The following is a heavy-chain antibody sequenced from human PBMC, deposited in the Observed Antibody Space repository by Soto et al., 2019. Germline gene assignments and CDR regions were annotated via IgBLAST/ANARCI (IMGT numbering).Heavy chain of an antibody. V-gene: IGHV2-5*02. CDR3: AHAGDYDLLTFDH. J-gene: IGHJ4*01. D-gene: IGHD4-17*01. Sequence: ITLKESGPTLVRPAQTLTLTCDFSGFSLSTYHMGVAWIRQPPGKALEWLALLYWDDDKRYSPSLKDRLAISKDTSNNQGVLTITNIDPGDSATYFCAHAGDYDLLTFDHWGPGTLVTVSS. CDR1: GFSLSTYHMG. CDR2: LYWDDDK.